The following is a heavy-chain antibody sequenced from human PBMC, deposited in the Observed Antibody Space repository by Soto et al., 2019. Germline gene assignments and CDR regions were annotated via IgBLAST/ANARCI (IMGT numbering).Heavy chain of an antibody. D-gene: IGHD6-19*01. CDR3: ARAGGSGWSLDY. CDR1: GYIFSDYY. V-gene: IGHV3-11*01. Sequence: QGQLVESGGGLVQPGGSLRLSCAASGYIFSDYYMTWIRQAPGKGLAWVSYISTSVTIISYADSVKGRFTISRDDATNSLYLQMNSLRADDTAIYYCARAGGSGWSLDYWGQGPLVTVSS. CDR2: ISTSVTII. J-gene: IGHJ4*02.